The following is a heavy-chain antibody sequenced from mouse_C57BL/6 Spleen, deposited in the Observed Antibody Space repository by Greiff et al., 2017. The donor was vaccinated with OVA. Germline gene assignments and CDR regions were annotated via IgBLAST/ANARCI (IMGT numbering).Heavy chain of an antibody. CDR1: GYTFTDYY. V-gene: IGHV1-26*01. CDR3: ASGGLRLGVYYAMDY. D-gene: IGHD2-4*01. J-gene: IGHJ4*01. Sequence: EVQLQQSGPELVKPGASVKISCKASGYTFTDYYMNWVKQSHGKSLEWIGDINPNTGGTSYNQKFKGKATLTVDKSSSTAYMELRSLTSEDSAVYYCASGGLRLGVYYAMDYWGQGTSVTVSS. CDR2: INPNTGGT.